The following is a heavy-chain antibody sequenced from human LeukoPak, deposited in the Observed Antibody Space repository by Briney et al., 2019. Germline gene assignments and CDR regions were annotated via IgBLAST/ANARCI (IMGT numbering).Heavy chain of an antibody. CDR1: GYTFTGYY. D-gene: IGHD3-10*01. Sequence: ASVKVSCKASGYTFTGYYMHWVRQAPGQGLEWMGWMNPNSGNTGYAQKFQGRVTMTRNTSISTAYMELSSLRSEDTAVYYCARGYYYGSGTGYWFDPWGQGTLVTVSS. CDR3: ARGYYYGSGTGYWFDP. CDR2: MNPNSGNT. J-gene: IGHJ5*02. V-gene: IGHV1-8*02.